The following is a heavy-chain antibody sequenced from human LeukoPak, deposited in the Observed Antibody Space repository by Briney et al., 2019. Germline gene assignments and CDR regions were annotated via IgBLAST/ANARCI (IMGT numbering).Heavy chain of an antibody. J-gene: IGHJ4*02. D-gene: IGHD6-13*01. V-gene: IGHV3-30*18. CDR2: ISYDGSNK. CDR1: GFTFSSYG. Sequence: GGSLRLSCAASGFTFSSYGMHWVRQAPGKGLEWVAVISYDGSNKYYADSVKGRFTISRDNSKNTLYLQMNSLRAEDTAVYYCAKTLTSSSWYHDWALYYWGQGTLVTVSS. CDR3: AKTLTSSSWYHDWALYY.